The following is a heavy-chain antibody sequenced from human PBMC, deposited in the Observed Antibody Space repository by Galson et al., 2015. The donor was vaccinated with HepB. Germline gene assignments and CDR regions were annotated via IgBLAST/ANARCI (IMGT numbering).Heavy chain of an antibody. CDR3: ARNLRGYSFHDTYWYFDL. D-gene: IGHD5-18*01. J-gene: IGHJ2*01. CDR2: IYYSGST. Sequence: WIRQPPGKGLEWIGSIYYSGSTYYNPSLKSRVTISVDTSKNQFSLKLSFVTAADTAVYYCARNLRGYSFHDTYWYFDLWGRGTLVTVSS. V-gene: IGHV4-39*01.